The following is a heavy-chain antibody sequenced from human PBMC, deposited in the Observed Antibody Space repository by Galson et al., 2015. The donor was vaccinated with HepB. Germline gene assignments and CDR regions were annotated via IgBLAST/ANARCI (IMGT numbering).Heavy chain of an antibody. D-gene: IGHD5-18*01. V-gene: IGHV3-23*01. J-gene: IGHJ5*01. CDR3: AKGYGVFDS. CDR1: GFTFNSHA. CDR2: ISGDGGST. Sequence: SLRLSCAASGFTFNSHAMTWVRQAPGKGPEWVSGISGDGGSTIYADSGKGRFSISRDNTKNTQSLQMNIMRAKDTALYYCAKGYGVFDSWGQGTLVTVSS.